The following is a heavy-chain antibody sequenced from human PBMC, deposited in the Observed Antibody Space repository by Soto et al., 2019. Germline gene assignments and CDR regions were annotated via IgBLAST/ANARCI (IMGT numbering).Heavy chain of an antibody. CDR3: ARGHITMIVVA. J-gene: IGHJ4*02. Sequence: QLQLQESGPGLVKPSETLSLTCTVSGGSISSSSYYWGWIRQPPGKGLEWIGSIYYSGSTYYNPSLEGRVTISVDTSKNQFSLKLSSVTAADTAVYYCARGHITMIVVAWGQGTLVTVSS. CDR2: IYYSGST. D-gene: IGHD3-22*01. V-gene: IGHV4-39*01. CDR1: GGSISSSSYY.